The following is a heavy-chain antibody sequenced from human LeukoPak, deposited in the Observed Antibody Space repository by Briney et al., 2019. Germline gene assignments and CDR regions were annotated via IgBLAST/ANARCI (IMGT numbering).Heavy chain of an antibody. D-gene: IGHD2-15*01. J-gene: IGHJ4*02. Sequence: GGSLRLSCAASGFTVSSNYMSWVRQAPGKGLEWVSVIYSGGSTYYADSVKGRFTIPRDNSKNTLYLQMNSLRAEDTAVYYCASQYCSGGSCPDYWGQGTLVTVSS. CDR3: ASQYCSGGSCPDY. CDR1: GFTVSSNY. CDR2: IYSGGST. V-gene: IGHV3-53*01.